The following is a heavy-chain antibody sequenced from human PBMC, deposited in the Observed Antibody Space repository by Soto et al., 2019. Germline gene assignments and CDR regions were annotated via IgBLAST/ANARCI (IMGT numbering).Heavy chain of an antibody. V-gene: IGHV1-46*01. CDR3: ARDLRVPPTIASHGFDY. J-gene: IGHJ4*02. CDR2: INPSGGST. D-gene: IGHD6-13*01. CDR1: GYTFISYY. Sequence: ASVKVSCKASGYTFISYYMHWVRQAPGQGLEWMGIINPSGGSTSYAQKFQGRVTMTRDTSTSTVYMELSSLRSEDTAVYYCARDLRVPPTIASHGFDYWGQGTLVTVSS.